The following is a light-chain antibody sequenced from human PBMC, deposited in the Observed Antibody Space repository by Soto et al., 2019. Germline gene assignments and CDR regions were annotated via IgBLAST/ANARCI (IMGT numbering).Light chain of an antibody. CDR3: LQHNTYPRT. J-gene: IGKJ1*01. Sequence: DIQMTQSPSSLSASVGDRVTITCRASQGISNDLVWYQQKPGKAPKRLIYAASSLQSGVPSRFSGSRSGTEFTLTISSLQPEDFATYYCLQHNTYPRTCGQGTKVEIK. CDR2: AAS. V-gene: IGKV1-17*01. CDR1: QGISND.